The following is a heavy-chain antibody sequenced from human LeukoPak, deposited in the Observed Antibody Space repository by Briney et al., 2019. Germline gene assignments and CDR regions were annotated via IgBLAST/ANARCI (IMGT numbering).Heavy chain of an antibody. CDR2: ISGSGGST. CDR1: GFTFSSYA. V-gene: IGHV3-23*01. J-gene: IGHJ4*02. Sequence: GGSLRLSCAASGFTFSSYAMSWVRQAPGKGLEWVSAISGSGGSTYYADSVKGRFTISRDNSKNTLYLQMNSLRAEDTAVYYCAKGSDFWSGYYNDYWGQGTLVTASS. D-gene: IGHD3-3*01. CDR3: AKGSDFWSGYYNDY.